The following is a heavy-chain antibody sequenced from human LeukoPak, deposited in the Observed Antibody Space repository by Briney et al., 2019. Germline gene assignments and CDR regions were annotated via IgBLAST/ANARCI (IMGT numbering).Heavy chain of an antibody. D-gene: IGHD3-9*01. J-gene: IGHJ4*02. Sequence: SETLSLTCTVSGYSISSGYYWGWIRQPPGKGLEWIGSIYHSGSTYYNPSLKSRVTISVDTSKNQFSLKLSSVTAADTAVYYCARASYDILTGWGDWGQGTLVTVSS. CDR3: ARASYDILTGWGD. CDR2: IYHSGST. V-gene: IGHV4-38-2*02. CDR1: GYSISSGYY.